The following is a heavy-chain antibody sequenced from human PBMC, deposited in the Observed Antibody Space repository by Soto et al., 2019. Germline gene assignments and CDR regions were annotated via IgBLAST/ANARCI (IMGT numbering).Heavy chain of an antibody. CDR1: GGSFSGYY. CDR3: ARGRYFDWLTVFDY. CDR2: INHSGST. J-gene: IGHJ4*02. V-gene: IGHV4-34*01. D-gene: IGHD3-9*01. Sequence: PSEPLSLPCAVYGGSFSGYYWSWIRQPPGKGLEWIGEINHSGSTNYNPSLKSRVTISVDTSKNQFSLRLSSVTAADTAVYYCARGRYFDWLTVFDYWGQGTLVTVSS.